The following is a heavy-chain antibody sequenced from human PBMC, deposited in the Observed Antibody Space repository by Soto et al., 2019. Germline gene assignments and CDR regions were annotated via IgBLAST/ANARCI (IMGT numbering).Heavy chain of an antibody. D-gene: IGHD3-3*01. CDR2: ISSNGGST. CDR1: GFTFSSYA. Sequence: GGSLRLSCSASGFTFSSYAMRWVRQAPGKGLEYVSAISSNGGSTYYADSVKGRFTISRDNSKNTLYLQMSSLRAEDTAVYYCVKEEDSYYDFWSGYYRNYGMDVWGQGTTVTVSS. J-gene: IGHJ6*02. CDR3: VKEEDSYYDFWSGYYRNYGMDV. V-gene: IGHV3-64D*06.